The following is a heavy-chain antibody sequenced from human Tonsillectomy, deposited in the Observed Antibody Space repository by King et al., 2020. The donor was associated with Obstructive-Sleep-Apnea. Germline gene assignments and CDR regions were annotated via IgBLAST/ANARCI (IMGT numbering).Heavy chain of an antibody. D-gene: IGHD6-13*01. Sequence: QLQESGPGLVKTSETLSLTCTVSGGSISSGSYYWGWIRQPPGKGLEWIGGIYYRGSPYYNPSLESRVTISVDTSKNQFAVKLNSVSAADTAVYYCATETPDSSTWSHWFDPWGQGILVTVSS. J-gene: IGHJ5*02. CDR1: GGSISSGSYY. CDR2: IYYRGSP. V-gene: IGHV4-39*06. CDR3: ATETPDSSTWSHWFDP.